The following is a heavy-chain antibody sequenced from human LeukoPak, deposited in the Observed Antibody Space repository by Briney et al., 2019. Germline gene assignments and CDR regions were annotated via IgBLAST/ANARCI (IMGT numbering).Heavy chain of an antibody. Sequence: SVKVSCKASGYTFTSYGISWVRQAPGQGLEWMGWIKPNSGGTNYAQKFQGRVTMTRDTSISTAYMELSRLRSDDTAVYYCARGSIVGATFDYFDYWGQGTLVTVSS. D-gene: IGHD1-26*01. J-gene: IGHJ4*02. CDR2: IKPNSGGT. CDR1: GYTFTSYG. CDR3: ARGSIVGATFDYFDY. V-gene: IGHV1-2*02.